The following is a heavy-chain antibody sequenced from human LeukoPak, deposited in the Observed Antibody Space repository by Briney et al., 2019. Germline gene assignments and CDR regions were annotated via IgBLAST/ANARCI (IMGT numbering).Heavy chain of an antibody. CDR1: GFTVSSNY. V-gene: IGHV3-48*01. Sequence: GGSLRLSCAASGFTVSSNYMSWVRQAPGKGLEWVSYISSSSSTIYYADSVKGRFTISRDNAKNSLYLQMNSLRADDTAVYYCARDSPPDIWGQGTMVTVSS. J-gene: IGHJ3*02. CDR2: ISSSSSTI. CDR3: ARDSPPDI.